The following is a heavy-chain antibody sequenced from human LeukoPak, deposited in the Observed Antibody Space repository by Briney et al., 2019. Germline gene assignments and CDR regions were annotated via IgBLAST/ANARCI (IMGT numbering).Heavy chain of an antibody. V-gene: IGHV1-2*02. J-gene: IGHJ4*02. CDR2: INPNSGGT. Sequence: GASVKVSCKASGYTFTGYYMHWVRQAPGQGLEWMGWINPNSGGTNYAQKFQGRVTMTRDTSISTAYMELSRLRSDDTAVYYCARDFCSGGSCYSTGGDYWGQGTLVTVSS. CDR3: ARDFCSGGSCYSTGGDY. D-gene: IGHD2-15*01. CDR1: GYTFTGYY.